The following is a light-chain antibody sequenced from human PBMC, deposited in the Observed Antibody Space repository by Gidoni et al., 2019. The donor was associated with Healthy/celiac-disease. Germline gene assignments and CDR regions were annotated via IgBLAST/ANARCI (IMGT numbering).Light chain of an antibody. V-gene: IGKV3-20*01. J-gene: IGKJ3*01. CDR3: QQYGSSFT. CDR1: QSVSSSY. Sequence: EIVLTQSPGTLSLSPGESATLSCRASQSVSSSYLAWYQQKPGQAPRLLIYGASSRATGIPDRFSGSGSGTDFTLTISRLDPEDFAVYYCQQYGSSFTFXPXTKVDIK. CDR2: GAS.